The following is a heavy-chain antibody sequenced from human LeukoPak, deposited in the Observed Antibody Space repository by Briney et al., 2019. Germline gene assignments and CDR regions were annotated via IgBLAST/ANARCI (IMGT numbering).Heavy chain of an antibody. CDR2: ISSSGSTI. D-gene: IGHD1-26*01. V-gene: IGHV3-48*03. J-gene: IGHJ6*02. Sequence: GGSLRLSCAASGFTFSSYEMNWVRQAPGKGLEWVSYISSSGSTIYYADSVKGRFTISRDNAKNSLYLQMNSLRAEDTAVYYCARDQWPGWDPYYYGMDVWGQGTTVTVSS. CDR1: GFTFSSYE. CDR3: ARDQWPGWDPYYYGMDV.